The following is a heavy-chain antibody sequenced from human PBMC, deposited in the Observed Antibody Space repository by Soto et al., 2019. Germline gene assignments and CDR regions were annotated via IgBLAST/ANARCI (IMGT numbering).Heavy chain of an antibody. V-gene: IGHV1-18*01. Sequence: GASVNVSCKASGYTFTSFGISWVRQAPGQGLEWMGWISVYNGNTNYAQKLQGRVTMTTDTSTSTAYMELRSLRSDDTAVYYCARDSSSVATQEFDFWGQGTLVTVSS. J-gene: IGHJ4*02. CDR3: ARDSSSVATQEFDF. CDR1: GYTFTSFG. CDR2: ISVYNGNT. D-gene: IGHD6-13*01.